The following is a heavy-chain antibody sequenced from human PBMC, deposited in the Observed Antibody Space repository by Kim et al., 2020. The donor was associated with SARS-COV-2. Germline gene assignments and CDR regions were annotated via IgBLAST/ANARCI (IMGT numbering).Heavy chain of an antibody. CDR3: ARGEGYCSSTSCYLDY. Sequence: SVKVSCKASGGTFSSYAISWVRQAPGQGLEWMGGIIPIFGTANYAQKFQGRVTITADESTSTAYMELSSLRSEDTAVYYCARGEGYCSSTSCYLDYWGQGTLVTVSS. J-gene: IGHJ4*02. V-gene: IGHV1-69*13. D-gene: IGHD2-2*01. CDR1: GGTFSSYA. CDR2: IIPIFGTA.